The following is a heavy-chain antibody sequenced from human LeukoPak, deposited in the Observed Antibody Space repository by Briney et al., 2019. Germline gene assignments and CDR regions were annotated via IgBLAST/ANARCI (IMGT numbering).Heavy chain of an antibody. CDR3: ARGMVATGS. CDR2: IYSDGTT. D-gene: IGHD5-12*01. Sequence: GGSLRLSCAASGFIVSYNYMSWVRQAPGKGLEWVSIIYSDGTTYYADSVKGRFTISRDNSKNTVDLQMNSLRAEDTAVYYCARGMVATGSWGQGTLVTVYS. CDR1: GFIVSYNY. J-gene: IGHJ5*02. V-gene: IGHV3-66*02.